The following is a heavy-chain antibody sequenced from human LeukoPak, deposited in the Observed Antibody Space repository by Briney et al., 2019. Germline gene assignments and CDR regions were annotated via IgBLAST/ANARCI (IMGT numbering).Heavy chain of an antibody. D-gene: IGHD3-3*01. V-gene: IGHV4-34*01. CDR1: GGSFSGYY. Sequence: SETLSLTCAVYGGSFSGYYWSWIRQPPGKGLEWIGEINHSGSTNYNPSLKSRVTISVDTSKNQFSLKLSSVTAADTAVYYCARGRYDFWSGYRKEYYFDYWGQGTLVTVSS. CDR2: INHSGST. J-gene: IGHJ4*02. CDR3: ARGRYDFWSGYRKEYYFDY.